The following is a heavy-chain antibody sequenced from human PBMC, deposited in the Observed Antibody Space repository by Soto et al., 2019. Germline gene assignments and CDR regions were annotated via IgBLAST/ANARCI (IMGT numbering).Heavy chain of an antibody. CDR3: ARDVDTAMVIGDYYGMDV. CDR2: ISSSSSYI. D-gene: IGHD5-18*01. Sequence: EVQLVESGGGLVKPGGSLRLSCAASGFTFSSYSMNWVREAPGKGLEWVSSISSSSSYIYYADSVKGRFTISRDNAKNSLYLQMNSLRAEDTAVYYCARDVDTAMVIGDYYGMDVWGQGTTFTVSS. CDR1: GFTFSSYS. V-gene: IGHV3-21*01. J-gene: IGHJ6*02.